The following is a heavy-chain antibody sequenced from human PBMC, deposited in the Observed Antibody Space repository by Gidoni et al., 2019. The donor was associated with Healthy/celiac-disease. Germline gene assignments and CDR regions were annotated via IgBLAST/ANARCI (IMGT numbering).Heavy chain of an antibody. Sequence: QITLKESGPTLVKPTRTLTLTCTFSGFSLSTSGVGVGWIRQPPGKALEWLALIYWDDDKRYSPSLKSRLTITKDTSKNQVVLTMTNMDPVDTATYYCAHRRARYSSSWYYFDYWGQGTLVTVSS. CDR3: AHRRARYSSSWYYFDY. J-gene: IGHJ4*02. D-gene: IGHD6-13*01. V-gene: IGHV2-5*02. CDR1: GFSLSTSGVG. CDR2: IYWDDDK.